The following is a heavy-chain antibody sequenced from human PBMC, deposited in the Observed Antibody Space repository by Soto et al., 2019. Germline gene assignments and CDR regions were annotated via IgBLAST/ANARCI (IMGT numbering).Heavy chain of an antibody. CDR1: GGTFSSYA. Sequence: GASVKVSCKASGGTFSSYAISWVRQAPGQGLEWMGGIIPIFGTANYAQKFQGRVTITADKSTSTAYMELSSLRSEDPAVYYCARVNRRRYISTYQGIYYCYGMYVRGEGSTVTVSS. D-gene: IGHD6-13*01. CDR2: IIPIFGTA. J-gene: IGHJ6*04. CDR3: ARVNRRRYISTYQGIYYCYGMYV. V-gene: IGHV1-69*06.